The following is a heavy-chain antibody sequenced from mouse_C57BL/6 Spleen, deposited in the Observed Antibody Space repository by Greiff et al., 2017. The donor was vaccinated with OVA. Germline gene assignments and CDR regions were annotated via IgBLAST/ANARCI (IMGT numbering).Heavy chain of an antibody. CDR2: IDPETGGT. D-gene: IGHD4-1*01. CDR3: TNLGFDY. J-gene: IGHJ2*01. Sequence: VQLVESGAELVRPGASVTLSCKASGYTFTDYEMHWVKQTPVHGLEWIGAIDPETGGTAYNQKFKGKAILTADKSSSTAYMELRSLTSEDSAVYYCTNLGFDYWGQGTTLTVSS. V-gene: IGHV1-15*01. CDR1: GYTFTDYE.